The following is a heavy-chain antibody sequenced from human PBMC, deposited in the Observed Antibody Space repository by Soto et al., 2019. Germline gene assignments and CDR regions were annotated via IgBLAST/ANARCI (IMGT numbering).Heavy chain of an antibody. J-gene: IGHJ4*02. CDR2: IGTAGDT. CDR1: GFTFSSYD. V-gene: IGHV3-13*01. D-gene: IGHD6-19*01. Sequence: GGSLRLSCAASGFTFSSYDMHWVRQATGKGLEWVSAIGTAGDTYYPGSVKGRFTISRENAKNSLYLQMNSLRAGDTAVYYCARSSGYSSGRYFDYWGQGTLVTVSS. CDR3: ARSSGYSSGRYFDY.